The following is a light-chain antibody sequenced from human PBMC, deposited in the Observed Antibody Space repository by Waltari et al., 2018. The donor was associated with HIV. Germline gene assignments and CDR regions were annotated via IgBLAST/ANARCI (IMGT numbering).Light chain of an antibody. J-gene: IGLJ3*02. Sequence: QSVLTQPPSASGTPGQRVPISCSGGRSNIVDNTVHWYQQLPGTAPRLVIYSDSERPSGVPDRFSGSKAGTSASLAISGLQSEDEADYYCAAWDGNLNGRVFGGGTKLTVL. CDR2: SDS. V-gene: IGLV1-44*01. CDR1: RSNIVDNT. CDR3: AAWDGNLNGRV.